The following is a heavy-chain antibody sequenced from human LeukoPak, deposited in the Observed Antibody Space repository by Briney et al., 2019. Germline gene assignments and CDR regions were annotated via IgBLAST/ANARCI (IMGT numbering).Heavy chain of an antibody. CDR3: ARGHYYDSSPLDY. CDR2: IWYDGSNK. Sequence: TGGSLRLSCAASGFTFSSYGMHWVRQAPGKGLEWVAVIWYDGSNKYYADSVKGRFTISRDNSKNTLYLQMNSLRAEDTAVYYCARGHYYDSSPLDYWGQGTLVTVSS. CDR1: GFTFSSYG. V-gene: IGHV3-33*08. D-gene: IGHD3-22*01. J-gene: IGHJ4*02.